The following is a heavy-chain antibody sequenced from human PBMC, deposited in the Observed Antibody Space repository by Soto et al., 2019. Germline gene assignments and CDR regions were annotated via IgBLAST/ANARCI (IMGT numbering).Heavy chain of an antibody. CDR3: AKGAFDI. Sequence: QVQLVESGGGVVQPGRSLRLSCAASGFTFSSYGMHWVRQAPGKGLEWVAVISYDGSNKYYADSVKGRFTISRDNSKNTLYLQMNSLRAEDTVVYYCAKGAFDIWGQGTMVIVSS. CDR2: ISYDGSNK. J-gene: IGHJ3*02. V-gene: IGHV3-30*18. CDR1: GFTFSSYG.